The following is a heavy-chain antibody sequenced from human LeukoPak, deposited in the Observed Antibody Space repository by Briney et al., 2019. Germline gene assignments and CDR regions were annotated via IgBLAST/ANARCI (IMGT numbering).Heavy chain of an antibody. J-gene: IGHJ4*02. D-gene: IGHD1-26*01. CDR1: GGSMSSGSYY. Sequence: SQTLSLTCSVSGGSMSSGSYYWSWIRQPAGKGLEWIGRIYSSGSTNYNTSLQSRVTISLDTSKDQFSLKMSSVTAADTAVYYCVRDIELWGQGTLVTVSS. CDR3: VRDIEL. V-gene: IGHV4-61*02. CDR2: IYSSGST.